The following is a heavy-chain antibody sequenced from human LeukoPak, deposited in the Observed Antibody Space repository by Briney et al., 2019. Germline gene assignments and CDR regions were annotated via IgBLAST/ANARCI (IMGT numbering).Heavy chain of an antibody. D-gene: IGHD3-3*01. CDR1: GGSFSGYY. CDR2: INHSGST. CDR3: ARGGRSASYYDFWSGSQPDYYGMDV. J-gene: IGHJ6*02. V-gene: IGHV4-34*01. Sequence: PSETLSLTCAVYGGSFSGYYWSWIRQPPGKGLEWIGEINHSGSTNYNPSLKSRVTISVDTSKNQFSLKLSSVTAADTAVYYCARGGRSASYYDFWSGSQPDYYGMDVWGQGTTVTVSS.